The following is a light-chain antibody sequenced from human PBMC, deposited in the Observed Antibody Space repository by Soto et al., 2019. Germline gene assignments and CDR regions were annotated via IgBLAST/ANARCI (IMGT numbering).Light chain of an antibody. Sequence: EVVMTQSPATLSVSPGERATLSCRASESVSSNLAWYQQRPGQAPRLVIYGASTRATGIPARFSGGGSGTEFTLTISSLQSEDFAVYYCQQYNNWPPTFGQGTKVDI. J-gene: IGKJ1*01. V-gene: IGKV3-15*01. CDR3: QQYNNWPPT. CDR1: ESVSSN. CDR2: GAS.